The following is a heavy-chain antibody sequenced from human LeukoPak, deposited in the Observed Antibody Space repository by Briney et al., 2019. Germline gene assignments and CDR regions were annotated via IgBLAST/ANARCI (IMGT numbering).Heavy chain of an antibody. J-gene: IGHJ4*02. CDR1: GFTFSHYD. CDR2: IGGSGGST. Sequence: GGSLSLSCAASGFTFSHYDWIWVRQAPGKGLEWVSAIGGSGGSTYYADSVKGRFTISVDNSKDTQYLQVNSLRAEDTALYYCAEDVRCYYRPFDYSRQRTLVTVSS. D-gene: IGHD3-22*01. V-gene: IGHV3-23*01. CDR3: AEDVRCYYRPFDY.